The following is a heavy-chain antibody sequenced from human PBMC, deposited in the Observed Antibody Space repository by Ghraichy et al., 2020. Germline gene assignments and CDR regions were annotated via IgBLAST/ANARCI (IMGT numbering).Heavy chain of an antibody. CDR2: ISSDSSAI. Sequence: AGSLRLSCAASGFTFSTSSMNWVRQAPGKGLECISYISSDSSAIYYADSVKGRFTISRDNAKNSLYLQMSSLRDEDTAVYYCARVHRYCSGTSCFVFDYWGQGALVTVSS. D-gene: IGHD2-2*01. J-gene: IGHJ4*02. CDR1: GFTFSTSS. CDR3: ARVHRYCSGTSCFVFDY. V-gene: IGHV3-48*02.